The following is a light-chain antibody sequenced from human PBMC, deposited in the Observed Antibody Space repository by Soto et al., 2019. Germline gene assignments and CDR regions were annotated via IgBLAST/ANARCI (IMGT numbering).Light chain of an antibody. Sequence: EIVLTQTPATLSLSPGERATLSCRASQSIASYLNWYQHRPGQAPRLLIYDSFNRATGIPARFSGSGSGTDFTLTISRLEPEDFAVYYCQQRASWPITFGPGTKVDIK. CDR2: DSF. V-gene: IGKV3-11*01. CDR3: QQRASWPIT. CDR1: QSIASY. J-gene: IGKJ3*01.